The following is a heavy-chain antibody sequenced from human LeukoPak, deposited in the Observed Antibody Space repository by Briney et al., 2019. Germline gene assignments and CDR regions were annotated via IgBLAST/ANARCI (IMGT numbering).Heavy chain of an antibody. CDR2: IYYSGRT. D-gene: IGHD3-16*01. V-gene: IGHV4-39*07. CDR3: ARRTYLGVVDY. CDR1: GGSISSSSYY. J-gene: IGHJ4*02. Sequence: SETLSLTCTVSGGSISSSSYYWGWIRQPPGKGLEWIGSIYYSGRTYYNPSLKSRVTISVDTSKNQFSLKLSSVTAADTAVYYCARRTYLGVVDYWGQGTLVTVSS.